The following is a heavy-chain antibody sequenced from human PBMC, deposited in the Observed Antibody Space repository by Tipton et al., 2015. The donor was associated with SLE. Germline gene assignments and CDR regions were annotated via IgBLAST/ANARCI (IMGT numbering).Heavy chain of an antibody. V-gene: IGHV3-7*01. Sequence: GSLRLSCAASGFTFSSYAMSWVRQAPGKGLEWVANIKQDGSEKYYVDSVKGRFTISRDNAKNSLYLQMNSLRAEDTAVYYCARDYYGSGSYFNWFDPWGQGTLVTVSS. CDR1: GFTFSSYA. D-gene: IGHD3-10*01. CDR3: ARDYYGSGSYFNWFDP. J-gene: IGHJ5*02. CDR2: IKQDGSEK.